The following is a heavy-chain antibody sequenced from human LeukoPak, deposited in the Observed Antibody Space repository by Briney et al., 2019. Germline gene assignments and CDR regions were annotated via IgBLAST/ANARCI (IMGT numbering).Heavy chain of an antibody. CDR2: TRNKANSYTT. CDR1: GFTFSDHY. D-gene: IGHD6-19*01. V-gene: IGHV3-72*01. CDR3: ARTYSSGWFFDY. Sequence: GGSLRLSCAASGFTFSDHYMDWVRQAPGKGLEWVGRTRNKANSYTTEYAASVKGRFTISRDDSKNSLYLQMNSLKTEDTAVYYCARTYSSGWFFDYWGQGTLVTVSS. J-gene: IGHJ4*02.